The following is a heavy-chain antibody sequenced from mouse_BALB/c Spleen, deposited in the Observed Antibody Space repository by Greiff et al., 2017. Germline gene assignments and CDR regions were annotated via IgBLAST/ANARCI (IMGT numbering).Heavy chain of an antibody. D-gene: IGHD3-3*01. J-gene: IGHJ2*01. CDR1: GYTFTSYW. CDR2: IYPGDGDT. CDR3: AREGGGNYLDY. V-gene: IGHV1-80*01. Sequence: QVQLQQSGTVLARPGASVKMSCKASGYTFTSYWMNWVKQRPGQGLEWIGQIYPGDGDTNYNGKFKGKATLTADKSSSTAYMQLSSLTSEDSAVYFCAREGGGNYLDYWGQGTTLTVSS.